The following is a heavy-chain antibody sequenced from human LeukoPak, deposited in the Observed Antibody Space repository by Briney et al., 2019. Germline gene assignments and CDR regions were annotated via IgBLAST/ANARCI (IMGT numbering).Heavy chain of an antibody. V-gene: IGHV4-39*01. CDR2: IYNSGST. D-gene: IGHD4-23*01. CDR3: ARHAYYGAKDFDY. Sequence: PSETLSLTCIVSGDSISSSSYYWGWIRQPPGRGLEWIGSIYNSGSTHYNPSLKRRVTISVDTSKNQFSLKLSSVTAADTAVYYCARHAYYGAKDFDYWGQGTLVTVSS. CDR1: GDSISSSSYY. J-gene: IGHJ4*02.